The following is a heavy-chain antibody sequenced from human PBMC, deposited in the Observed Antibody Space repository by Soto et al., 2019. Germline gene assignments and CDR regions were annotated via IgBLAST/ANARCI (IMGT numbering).Heavy chain of an antibody. D-gene: IGHD6-13*01. CDR1: GYSFTTHW. V-gene: IGHV5-51*01. CDR2: IYPSDSDT. Sequence: GESLKISCKGSGYSFTTHWIAWVRQMPGKGLEWMGIIYPSDSDTTYSPSFQGQVTISVDKSINTAYLQWNTLKASDTAMYYCARRTPTSSWSHFDIWGQGTLVTVSS. CDR3: ARRTPTSSWSHFDI. J-gene: IGHJ4*02.